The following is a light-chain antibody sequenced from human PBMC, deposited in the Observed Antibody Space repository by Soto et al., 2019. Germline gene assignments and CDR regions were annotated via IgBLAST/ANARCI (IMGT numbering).Light chain of an antibody. CDR3: QQYGSSGT. J-gene: IGKJ1*01. CDR2: GAS. Sequence: EIVLTQSPGTLSLSPGERATLSCRASESIASNYLAWYQQKPGQAPRLLIYGASNRATRIPDRFSGSGSGTDFTLTISRLEPEDFAVYYCQQYGSSGTFGQGTKVDIK. CDR1: ESIASNY. V-gene: IGKV3-20*01.